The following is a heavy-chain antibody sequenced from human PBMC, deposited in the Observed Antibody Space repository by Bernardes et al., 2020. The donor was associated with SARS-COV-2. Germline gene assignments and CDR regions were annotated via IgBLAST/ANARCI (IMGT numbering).Heavy chain of an antibody. CDR2: ITDSGDST. D-gene: IGHD1-26*01. V-gene: IGHV3-23*01. Sequence: GGSLRLSCEVSGFTFSSYTMNWVCKAPGKGLEWVSTITDSGDSTYYADSVKGRFTISRDNSKDRLYLQMNSLRAEDTAVYFCAKRRVEWELLHYFDSWGQGTLVTVSS. CDR1: GFTFSSYT. J-gene: IGHJ4*02. CDR3: AKRRVEWELLHYFDS.